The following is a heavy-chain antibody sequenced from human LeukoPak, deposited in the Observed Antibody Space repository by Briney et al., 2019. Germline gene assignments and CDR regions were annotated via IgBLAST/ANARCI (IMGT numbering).Heavy chain of an antibody. D-gene: IGHD4-17*01. V-gene: IGHV1-2*02. CDR2: INPNSGGT. CDR3: AREISDYASAY. J-gene: IGHJ4*02. CDR1: GYPFTGYY. Sequence: ASEKVSCKASGYPFTGYYIHWVRQAPGQGLEWMGWINPNSGGTNYAQKFQGRVTMTGDTSITTAYMELSRLTSDDTAVYYCAREISDYASAYWGQGTLVTVSS.